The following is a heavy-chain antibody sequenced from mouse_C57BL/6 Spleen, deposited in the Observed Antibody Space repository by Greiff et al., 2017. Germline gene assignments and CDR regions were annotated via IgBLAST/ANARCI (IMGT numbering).Heavy chain of an antibody. D-gene: IGHD2-2*01. V-gene: IGHV1-82*01. CDR2: IYPGDGDT. Sequence: QVQLQQSGPELVKPGASVKISCKASGYAFSSSWMNWVKQRPGKGLEWIGRIYPGDGDTNYNGKFKGKATLTADKSSSTAYMQLSSLTSEDSAVYFCARSGGYDGTNFDYWGQGTTLTVSS. CDR3: ARSGGYDGTNFDY. CDR1: GYAFSSSW. J-gene: IGHJ2*01.